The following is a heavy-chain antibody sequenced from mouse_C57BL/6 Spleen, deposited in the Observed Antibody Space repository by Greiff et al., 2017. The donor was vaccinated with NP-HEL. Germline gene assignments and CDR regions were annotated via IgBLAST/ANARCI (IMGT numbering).Heavy chain of an antibody. D-gene: IGHD1-1*02. J-gene: IGHJ1*03. CDR3: ARSGSSSYGYFDD. V-gene: IGHV1-81*01. Sequence: QVQLQQPGAELARPGASVKLSCKASGYTFTSYGISWVKQRTGQGLEWIGEIDPRSGNTYYNEKFKGKATLTAAKSSSTAYMELRSLTSEDSADYVVARSGSSSYGYFDDWGTGTTVTVSS. CDR2: IDPRSGNT. CDR1: GYTFTSYG.